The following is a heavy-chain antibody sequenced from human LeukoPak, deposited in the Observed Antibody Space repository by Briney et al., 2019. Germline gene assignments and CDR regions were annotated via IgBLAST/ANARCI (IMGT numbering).Heavy chain of an antibody. J-gene: IGHJ4*02. V-gene: IGHV1-69*01. CDR3: ARGAEWLVPAAVDY. Sequence: SVKVSCKASGGTFSSYAISWVRQAPGQGLEWMGGIIPIFGTANCAQKFQGRVTITADESTSTAYMELSSLRSEDTAVYYCARGAEWLVPAAVDYWGQGTLVTVPS. CDR1: GGTFSSYA. D-gene: IGHD2-2*01. CDR2: IIPIFGTA.